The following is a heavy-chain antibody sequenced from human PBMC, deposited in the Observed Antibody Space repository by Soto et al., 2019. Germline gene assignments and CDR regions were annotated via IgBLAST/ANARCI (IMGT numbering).Heavy chain of an antibody. Sequence: SETLSLTCAVYGGSFSGYYWSWIRQPPGKGLEWIGEINHSGSTDYNPSLKSRVTISVDTSKSQFSLKLSSVTAADTAVYYCARDTTVTTLSDWFDPWGQGTLVTVSS. J-gene: IGHJ5*02. CDR1: GGSFSGYY. D-gene: IGHD4-17*01. CDR2: INHSGST. CDR3: ARDTTVTTLSDWFDP. V-gene: IGHV4-34*01.